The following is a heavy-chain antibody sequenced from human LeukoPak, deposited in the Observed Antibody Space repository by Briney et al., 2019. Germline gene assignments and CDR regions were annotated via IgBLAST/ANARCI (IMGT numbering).Heavy chain of an antibody. Sequence: GGSLRLSCAASGLSVSSTYMTWVRQAPGKGLEWVSVIYSGGGTNYADSLKGRFSISRDNCKNTLYLQMNSLRAEDTAVYYCVGEGKYWGQGTLVTVSS. D-gene: IGHD4-17*01. CDR2: IYSGGGT. CDR3: VGEGKY. J-gene: IGHJ4*02. CDR1: GLSVSSTY. V-gene: IGHV3-53*01.